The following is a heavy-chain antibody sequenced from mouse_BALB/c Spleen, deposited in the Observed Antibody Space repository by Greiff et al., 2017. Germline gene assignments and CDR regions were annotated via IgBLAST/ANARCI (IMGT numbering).Heavy chain of an antibody. Sequence: EVKLVESGGGLVKPGGSLKLSCAASGFAFSSYDMSWVRQTPEKRLEWVAYISSGGGSTYYPDTVKGRFTISRDNARNILYLQMSSLRSEDTAMYYCARGPYDYDPFDYWGQGTTLTVSS. D-gene: IGHD2-4*01. V-gene: IGHV5-12-1*01. CDR3: ARGPYDYDPFDY. J-gene: IGHJ2*01. CDR2: ISSGGGST. CDR1: GFAFSSYD.